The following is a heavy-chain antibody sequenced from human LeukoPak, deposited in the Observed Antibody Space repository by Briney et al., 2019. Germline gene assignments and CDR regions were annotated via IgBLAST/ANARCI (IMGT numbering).Heavy chain of an antibody. CDR2: INPSGGST. V-gene: IGHV1-46*01. J-gene: IGHJ6*03. Sequence: RASVKVSCKASGYTFTSYYMHWVRQAPGQGLEWMGIINPSGGSTSYAQKFQGRVTMTRDMSTSTVYMELSSLRSEDTAVYYCARDRRGAPGYYYMDVWGKGTAVTVSS. CDR3: ARDRRGAPGYYYMDV. CDR1: GYTFTSYY. D-gene: IGHD3-16*01.